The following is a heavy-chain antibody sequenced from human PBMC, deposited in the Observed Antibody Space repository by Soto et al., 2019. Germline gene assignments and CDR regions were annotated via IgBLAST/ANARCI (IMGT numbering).Heavy chain of an antibody. J-gene: IGHJ6*02. D-gene: IGHD6-19*01. CDR3: AKDRVYSSGWYDGMTYYYYGMDV. CDR1: GFTFSSYG. V-gene: IGHV3-30*18. CDR2: ISYDGSNK. Sequence: GGSLRLSCAASGFTFSSYGMHWVRQAPGKGLEWVAVISYDGSNKYYADSVKGRFTISRDNSKNTLYLQMNSLRAEDTAVYYCAKDRVYSSGWYDGMTYYYYGMDVWGQGTTVTVSS.